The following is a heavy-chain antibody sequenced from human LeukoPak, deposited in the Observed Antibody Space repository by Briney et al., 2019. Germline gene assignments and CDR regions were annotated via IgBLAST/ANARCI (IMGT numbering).Heavy chain of an antibody. V-gene: IGHV3-11*01. D-gene: IGHD6-13*01. CDR2: ISSRGSPT. CDR1: GLAFSDSL. J-gene: IGHJ5*01. Sequence: GGSLRLSCAASGLAFSDSLMSWIRQAPGKGLEWLSFISSRGSPTVYADSVKGRFTISRDNAENSLYLQMNSLRVEDTAVYYCAGSSSWFDYWGRGTLVTVSS. CDR3: AGSSSWFDY.